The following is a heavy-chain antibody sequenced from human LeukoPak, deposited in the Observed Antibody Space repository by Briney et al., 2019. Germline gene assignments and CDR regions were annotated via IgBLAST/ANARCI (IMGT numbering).Heavy chain of an antibody. CDR2: ISSSSSYI. J-gene: IGHJ6*03. CDR3: ARENGSSSTSCLYYYYYYMDV. V-gene: IGHV3-21*01. D-gene: IGHD2-2*01. CDR1: GFTFSSYS. Sequence: GGSLRLSCAASGFTFSSYSMNWVRQAPGKGLEWVSSISSSSSYIYYADSVKGRFTISRDNAKNSLYLQMNSLRAEDTAVYYCARENGSSSTSCLYYYYYYMDVWGKGTTVTVSS.